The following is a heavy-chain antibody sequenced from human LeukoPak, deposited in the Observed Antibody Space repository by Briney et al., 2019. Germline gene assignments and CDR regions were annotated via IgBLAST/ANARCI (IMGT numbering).Heavy chain of an antibody. Sequence: GGSLRLSCAASGFTFSSYAMSWVRQAPGKGLEWVSAISGSGGSIYYADSVKGRFTISRDNSKNTLYLQMNSLRAEDTAVYYCAKGRGIVVVITTIDYWGQGTLVTVSS. V-gene: IGHV3-23*01. CDR3: AKGRGIVVVITTIDY. J-gene: IGHJ4*02. D-gene: IGHD3-22*01. CDR2: ISGSGGSI. CDR1: GFTFSSYA.